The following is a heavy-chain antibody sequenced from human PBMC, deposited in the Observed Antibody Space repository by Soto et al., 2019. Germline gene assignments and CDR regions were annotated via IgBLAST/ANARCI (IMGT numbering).Heavy chain of an antibody. V-gene: IGHV3-72*01. CDR2: TRNKGNSYTT. J-gene: IGHJ4*02. D-gene: IGHD1-26*01. CDR1: GFTFSDHH. CDR3: GFVGAIGAY. Sequence: EVQLVESGGALVQPGGSLRLSCAASGFTFSDHHMDWVRQAPGKGLEWVGRTRNKGNSYTTEYAASVKGRFTISRDESKNSLYLQMNRLKTGHTAVSYCGFVGAIGAYWGQRTLVTLSS.